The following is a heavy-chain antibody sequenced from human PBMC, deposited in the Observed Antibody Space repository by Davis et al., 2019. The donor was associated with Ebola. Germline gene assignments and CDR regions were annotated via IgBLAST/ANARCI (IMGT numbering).Heavy chain of an antibody. CDR2: IHSDGSSS. CDR3: ARETYYYDSSGYSGYFDY. Sequence: HTGGSLRLSCAASGFTFSKYWMHCVRQRPGKGLMWVSRIHSDGSSSTREYADSVKGRFTISRDNAKNSLYLQMNSLRAEDTAVYYCARETYYYDSSGYSGYFDYWGQGTLVTVSS. CDR1: GFTFSKYW. J-gene: IGHJ4*02. D-gene: IGHD3-22*01. V-gene: IGHV3-74*03.